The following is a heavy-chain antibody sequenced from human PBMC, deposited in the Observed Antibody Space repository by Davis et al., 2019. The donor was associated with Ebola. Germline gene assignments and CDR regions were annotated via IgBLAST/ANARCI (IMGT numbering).Heavy chain of an antibody. CDR3: ARLVSGY. J-gene: IGHJ4*02. Sequence: GGSLRLSCATSGLTFSNFGMSWVRQAPGKGLEWVATIKKDGVQKFYVDSVKGRFIISRDNARNSLYLQMNSLKNEDTAVYCCARLVSGYWGQGTLVTVSS. CDR1: GLTFSNFG. CDR2: IKKDGVQK. D-gene: IGHD6-25*01. V-gene: IGHV3-7*03.